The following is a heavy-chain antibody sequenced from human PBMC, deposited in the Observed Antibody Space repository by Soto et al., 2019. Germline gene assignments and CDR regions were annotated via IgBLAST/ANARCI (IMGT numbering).Heavy chain of an antibody. Sequence: PGESLKISCKGSGYSFTSYWISWVRQMPGKGLEWMGRIDPSDSYTNYSPSFQGHVTISADKSISTAYLQWSSLKASDTAMYYCARDSGEQLVRRGFYYYYMDVWGKGTTVTVSS. CDR2: IDPSDSYT. D-gene: IGHD6-6*01. V-gene: IGHV5-10-1*01. CDR1: GYSFTSYW. CDR3: ARDSGEQLVRRGFYYYYMDV. J-gene: IGHJ6*03.